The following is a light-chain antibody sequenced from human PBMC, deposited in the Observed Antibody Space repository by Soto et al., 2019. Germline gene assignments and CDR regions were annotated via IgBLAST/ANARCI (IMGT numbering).Light chain of an antibody. Sequence: QSALTQPASVSGSPGQSITISCTGTSSDFGDYNYVSWYQQHPGKAPKLMIYEVSNRPSWVSTRISGSKSGNTASLTISGVHAEDEADYYCSSYTGSRYVFGTGTKLTVL. CDR1: SSDFGDYNY. CDR3: SSYTGSRYV. CDR2: EVS. V-gene: IGLV2-14*01. J-gene: IGLJ1*01.